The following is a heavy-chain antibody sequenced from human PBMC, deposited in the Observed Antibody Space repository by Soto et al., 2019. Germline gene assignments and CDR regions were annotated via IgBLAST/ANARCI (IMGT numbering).Heavy chain of an antibody. CDR2: IIPIFGTA. Sequence: GASVKVSCKASGYTFTSYGISWVRQASGQGLEWMGWIIPIFGTADYAQKFQGRVTITADDSTSTAYMELSSLRSEDTAVYYCARAVVKWTAMANYFDYWGQGTLVTVSS. J-gene: IGHJ4*02. D-gene: IGHD5-18*01. CDR3: ARAVVKWTAMANYFDY. V-gene: IGHV1-69*13. CDR1: GYTFTSYG.